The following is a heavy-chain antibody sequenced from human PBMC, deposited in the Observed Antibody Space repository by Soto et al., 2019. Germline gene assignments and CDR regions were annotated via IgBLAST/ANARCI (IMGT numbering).Heavy chain of an antibody. J-gene: IGHJ4*02. D-gene: IGHD2-21*01. CDR3: ARVYSRAAAGP. CDR1: GDSISNYY. CDR2: IYYSGSS. Sequence: QVQLQESGPGLVKPSETLSLTCSVSGDSISNYYWNWIRQPPGKGPEWIGYIYYSGSSDYNPSLKSRVSISIDTSKNQFSLKLTSVTAADTAVDYCARVYSRAAAGPWSQGTLVTVSS. V-gene: IGHV4-59*01.